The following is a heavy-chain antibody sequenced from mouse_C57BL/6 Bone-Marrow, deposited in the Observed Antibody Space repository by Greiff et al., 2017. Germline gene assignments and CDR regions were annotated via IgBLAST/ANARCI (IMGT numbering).Heavy chain of an antibody. CDR3: AREGYGSSFYAMDY. CDR1: GYTFTSYW. D-gene: IGHD1-1*01. CDR2: LYPGSGST. J-gene: IGHJ4*01. Sequence: QVQLQQPGAELVKPGASVKMSCKASGYTFTSYWITWVKQRPGQGLEWIGDLYPGSGSTNYNEKFKSKATLTVDTSSSTAYMQLSSLTSEDSAVYYCAREGYGSSFYAMDYWGQGTSVTVSS. V-gene: IGHV1-55*01.